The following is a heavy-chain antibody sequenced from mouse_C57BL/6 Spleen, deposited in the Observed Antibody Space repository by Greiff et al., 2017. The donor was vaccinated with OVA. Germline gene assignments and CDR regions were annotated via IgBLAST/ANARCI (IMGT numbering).Heavy chain of an antibody. CDR1: GYSITSGYY. V-gene: IGHV3-6*01. CDR3: ARDHYDYDYYAMDY. D-gene: IGHD2-4*01. CDR2: KSYDGSN. Sequence: EVKVEESGPGLVKPSQSLSLTCSVTGYSITSGYYWNWIRQLPGNQLEWVGYKSYDGSNNYNPSLKNRISITRDTSKNQFFLKLNSVTTEDTAAYYCARDHYDYDYYAMDYWGQGTSVTVSS. J-gene: IGHJ4*01.